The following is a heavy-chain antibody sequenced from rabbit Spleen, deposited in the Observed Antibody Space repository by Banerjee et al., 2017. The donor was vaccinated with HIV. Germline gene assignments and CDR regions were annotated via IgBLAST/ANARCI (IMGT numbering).Heavy chain of an antibody. V-gene: IGHV1S7*01. J-gene: IGHJ4*01. CDR2: IDPVFGIT. CDR1: GFSISSYY. D-gene: IGHD4-2*01. CDR3: ARGANTAGAGFNL. Sequence: QLEESAGGLVQPGGSLTLTCTASGFSISSYYMNWVRQAPGKGLEWIGYIDPVFGITYYANWVNGRFSISRENAQNTVFLQMTSLTAADTATYFCARGANTAGAGFNLWGQGTLVTVS.